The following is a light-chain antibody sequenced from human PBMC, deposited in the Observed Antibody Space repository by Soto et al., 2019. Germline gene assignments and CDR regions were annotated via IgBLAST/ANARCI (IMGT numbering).Light chain of an antibody. Sequence: VLTQPPSASGTPGQRVTISCSGSSSNIGSNTVNWYHQLPGTAPKLLIYSNNQRPSWVPDRFSGSKSGTSASLAISGLQSEDEADYYCTAWDDSLNGVVFGGGTQLTVL. CDR1: SSNIGSNT. CDR2: SNN. V-gene: IGLV1-44*01. J-gene: IGLJ3*02. CDR3: TAWDDSLNGVV.